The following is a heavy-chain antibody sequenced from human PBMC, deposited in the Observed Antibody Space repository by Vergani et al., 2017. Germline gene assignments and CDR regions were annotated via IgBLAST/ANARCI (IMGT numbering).Heavy chain of an antibody. CDR1: GFTFSSYS. V-gene: IGHV3-48*04. CDR3: ARRADCSRTSCYGGYYMDV. D-gene: IGHD2-2*01. Sequence: EVQLVESGGGLVQPGGSLRLSCAASGFTFSSYSMNWVRQAPGKGLEWVSYISSSGSTIYYADSVKGRFTISRDNAKNSLYLQMNSLRAEDTAVYYCARRADCSRTSCYGGYYMDVWGKGTTVTVSS. CDR2: ISSSGSTI. J-gene: IGHJ6*03.